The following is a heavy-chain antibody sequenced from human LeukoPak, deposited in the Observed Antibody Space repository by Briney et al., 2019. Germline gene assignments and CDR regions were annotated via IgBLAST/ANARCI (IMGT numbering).Heavy chain of an antibody. J-gene: IGHJ4*02. CDR3: ADHLACGSTSCPPFDD. CDR1: GFTFSSYG. D-gene: IGHD2-2*01. Sequence: GGSLRLSCAASGFTFSSYGMHWVRQAPGKGLEWVAIITYDGSNKYYADSVKGRFTISRDNAKSSLYLQMNSLRAEDTAVYYCADHLACGSTSCPPFDDWGQGTLVTVSS. CDR2: ITYDGSNK. V-gene: IGHV3-30*03.